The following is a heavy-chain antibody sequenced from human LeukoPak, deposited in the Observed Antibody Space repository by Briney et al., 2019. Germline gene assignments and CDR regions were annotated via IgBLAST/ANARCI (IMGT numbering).Heavy chain of an antibody. D-gene: IGHD1-26*01. J-gene: IGHJ4*02. V-gene: IGHV4-34*01. CDR1: GGSFSGYY. Sequence: PSETLSLTCAVYGGSFSGYYWSWIRQPPGKGLEWIGEINHSGSTNYNPSLKSRVTISVDTSKNQFSLKLSSVTAADTAVYYCARDPRMGGHEMSSYSSSYFDYWGQGTLVTVSS. CDR3: ARDPRMGGHEMSSYSSSYFDY. CDR2: INHSGST.